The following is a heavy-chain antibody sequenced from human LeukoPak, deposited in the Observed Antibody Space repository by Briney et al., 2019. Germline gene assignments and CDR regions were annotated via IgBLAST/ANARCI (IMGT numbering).Heavy chain of an antibody. J-gene: IGHJ4*02. CDR1: GGSISSYY. V-gene: IGHV4-59*08. D-gene: IGHD3-9*01. Sequence: SETLSLTCTVSGGSISSYYWSWIRQPPGKGLAWIGYIYYSGSTNYNPSLKSRVTISVDTSKNQFSLKLSSVTAADTAVYYCARQVYDILTGYVDYWGQGTLVTVSS. CDR3: ARQVYDILTGYVDY. CDR2: IYYSGST.